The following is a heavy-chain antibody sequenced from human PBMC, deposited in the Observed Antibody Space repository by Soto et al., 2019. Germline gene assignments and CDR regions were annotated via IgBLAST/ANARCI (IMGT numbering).Heavy chain of an antibody. Sequence: PSETLSLTCTVSGGSISGSSYYWGWIRQPPGRGLEWIGSIYYSGSTYYNPSLKSRVTISVDTSKNQFSLKLSSVTAADTAVYYCARIIAAAGTKDYWGQGTLVTVS. J-gene: IGHJ4*02. CDR3: ARIIAAAGTKDY. CDR1: GGSISGSSYY. D-gene: IGHD6-13*01. CDR2: IYYSGST. V-gene: IGHV4-39*01.